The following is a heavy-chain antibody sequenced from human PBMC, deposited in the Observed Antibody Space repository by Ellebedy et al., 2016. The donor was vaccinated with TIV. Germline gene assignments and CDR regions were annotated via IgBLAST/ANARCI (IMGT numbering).Heavy chain of an antibody. CDR3: AVVFAGV. V-gene: IGHV1-2*02. CDR2: INPNSGGT. J-gene: IGHJ4*02. Sequence: ASVKVSCXASGYTFTRYYIHWVRQAPGRGLEWMGWINPNSGGTDSAQKFQGRVTMTRDTSISTAYMELSRLTSDDTAVYYCAVVFAGVWGQGTLVTVSS. CDR1: GYTFTRYY. D-gene: IGHD3-3*01.